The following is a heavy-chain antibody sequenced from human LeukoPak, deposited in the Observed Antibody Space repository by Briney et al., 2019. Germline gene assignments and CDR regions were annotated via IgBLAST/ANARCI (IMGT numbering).Heavy chain of an antibody. CDR2: MNPNSGNT. D-gene: IGHD6-6*01. V-gene: IGHV1-8*03. Sequence: GSVTVTRKASGYTFTSYDINWVRQAPAQGLELMGWMNPNSGNTGYEQKFQGRVTITRNTSINQASMELSSLRSEYTAVYYCARSGKVARNAFDIWGQGTMVTVSS. J-gene: IGHJ3*02. CDR3: ARSGKVARNAFDI. CDR1: GYTFTSYD.